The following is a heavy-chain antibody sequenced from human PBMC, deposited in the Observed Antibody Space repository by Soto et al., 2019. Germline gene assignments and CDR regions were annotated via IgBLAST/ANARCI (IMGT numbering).Heavy chain of an antibody. CDR2: MNPNSGNT. CDR3: ARGDTAYYGIAV. V-gene: IGHV1-8*01. CDR1: GYTFTRYD. D-gene: IGHD5-18*01. Sequence: ASVKVSCKASGYTFTRYDINWVRQATGQGLEWMGWMNPNSGNTGYAQKFQGRVTMTRNTSISTAYMELSSLRSEDTAVYYCARGDTAYYGIAVRGQRTTVTVSS. J-gene: IGHJ6*02.